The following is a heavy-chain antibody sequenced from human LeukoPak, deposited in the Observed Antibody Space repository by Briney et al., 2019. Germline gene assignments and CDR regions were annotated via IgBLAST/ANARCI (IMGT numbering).Heavy chain of an antibody. Sequence: PGGSLRLSCAASGFTFSNYWMTWVRQAPGKGLEWVANMNQDGSGKYYMDSVKGRFAISRDNAKNSLYLQMNSLRAEDTALYYCARANGYSSSWHFDPWGQGTLDTVSS. J-gene: IGHJ5*02. CDR1: GFTFSNYW. CDR2: MNQDGSGK. CDR3: ARANGYSSSWHFDP. V-gene: IGHV3-7*03. D-gene: IGHD6-13*01.